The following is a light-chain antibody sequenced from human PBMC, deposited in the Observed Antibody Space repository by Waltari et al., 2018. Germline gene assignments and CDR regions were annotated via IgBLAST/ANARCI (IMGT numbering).Light chain of an antibody. V-gene: IGKV3-15*01. CDR2: GAS. J-gene: IGKJ4*01. CDR1: QGVHDN. CDR3: QQYNRWPPLT. Sequence: EIVMTQSPVTLSVSPGERGTLSCRASQGVHDNLAWYQQKPGQAPRLLISGASTRATGVPARFRGSGSGTDFTLTITSLQSEDSALYYCQQYNRWPPLTFGGGTKVEIK.